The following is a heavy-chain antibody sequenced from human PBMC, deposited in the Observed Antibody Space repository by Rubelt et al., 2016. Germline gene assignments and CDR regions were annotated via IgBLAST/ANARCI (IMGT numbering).Heavy chain of an antibody. D-gene: IGHD5-12*01. CDR1: GGSFSGYY. V-gene: IGHV4-34*01. CDR2: INHSGST. Sequence: QVQLQQWGAGLLKPSETLSLTCAVYGGSFSGYYWSWIRQPPGKGLEWIGEINHSGSTNYNPSLTSRVTISVDTSKNQFSPKRRLVTAADTAVYYCARSAWIPHYFDYWGQGTLVTVSS. CDR3: ARSAWIPHYFDY. J-gene: IGHJ4*02.